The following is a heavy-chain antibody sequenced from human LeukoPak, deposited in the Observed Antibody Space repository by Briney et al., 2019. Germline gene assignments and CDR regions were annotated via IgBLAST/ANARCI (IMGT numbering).Heavy chain of an antibody. D-gene: IGHD3-10*01. CDR3: AKDGDYYAPYDAFDI. Sequence: GGSLRLSCAASGFTFSSYSMNWVRQAPGKGLEWVAVISYDGSNKYYADSVKGRFTISRDNSKNTLYLQMNSLRAEDTAVYYCAKDGDYYAPYDAFDIWGQGTMVTVSS. V-gene: IGHV3-30*18. J-gene: IGHJ3*02. CDR2: ISYDGSNK. CDR1: GFTFSSYS.